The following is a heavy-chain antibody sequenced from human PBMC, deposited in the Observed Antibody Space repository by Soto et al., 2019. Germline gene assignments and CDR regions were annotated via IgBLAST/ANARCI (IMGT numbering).Heavy chain of an antibody. V-gene: IGHV1-18*04. CDR2: ISAYNGNA. Sequence: GASVKVSCKASGYKFTTYGVSWVRQAPGQGLEWMGWISAYNGNAKYAEKIQGRVTMTTDTSTSTVYMELRSLRSDDTAVYYCARDRYYYGSWNYYISWFAPRGQGTLVTVSS. CDR1: GYKFTTYG. D-gene: IGHD3-10*01. J-gene: IGHJ5*02. CDR3: ARDRYYYGSWNYYISWFAP.